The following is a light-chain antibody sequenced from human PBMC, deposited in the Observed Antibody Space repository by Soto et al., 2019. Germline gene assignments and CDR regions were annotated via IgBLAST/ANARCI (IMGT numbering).Light chain of an antibody. Sequence: QSVLTQPPSASGSPGQRVIVSCSGSTSDIGTNAVNWFQHLPGTAPKLLIYTNNQRPSGVPDRFSGSKSGTSASLAISGLQSEDEADYYCATWHDSFYVFGTGTELTV. CDR3: ATWHDSFYV. J-gene: IGLJ1*01. V-gene: IGLV1-44*01. CDR1: TSDIGTNA. CDR2: TNN.